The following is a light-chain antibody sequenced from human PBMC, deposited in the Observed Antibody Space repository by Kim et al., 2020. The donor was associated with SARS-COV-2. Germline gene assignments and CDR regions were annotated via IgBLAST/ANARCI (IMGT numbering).Light chain of an antibody. V-gene: IGLV1-44*01. Sequence: ELTQPPSASGTPGQRVTISCSGSSSNIGSNNVVWYQQLPGAAPNLFIYSNNQRPSGIPDRFSGSRSATSASLTISGRQTGDEADYYCSVWEDNMKQGVFGGGTQLTVL. CDR2: SNN. CDR3: SVWEDNMKQGV. J-gene: IGLJ3*02. CDR1: SSNIGSNN.